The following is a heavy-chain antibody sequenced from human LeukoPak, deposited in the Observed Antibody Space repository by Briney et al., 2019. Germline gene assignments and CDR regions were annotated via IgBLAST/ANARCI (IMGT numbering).Heavy chain of an antibody. Sequence: PSETLSLTCAVYGGSFIGYYWSWIRQPPGKGLEWSGEINHSGSTNYNPSLKSRVTISVDTSKNQFSLKLSSVTAADTAVYYCARAHLDSGSYQWFDPWGQGTLVTVSS. J-gene: IGHJ5*02. D-gene: IGHD1-26*01. CDR3: ARAHLDSGSYQWFDP. CDR2: INHSGST. CDR1: GGSFIGYY. V-gene: IGHV4-34*01.